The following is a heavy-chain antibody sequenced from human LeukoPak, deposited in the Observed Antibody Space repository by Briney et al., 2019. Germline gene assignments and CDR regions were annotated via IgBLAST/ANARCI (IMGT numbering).Heavy chain of an antibody. J-gene: IGHJ4*02. V-gene: IGHV4-34*01. Sequence: SETLSLTCAVYGGSFSGYYCRWIRQPPGKGLEWIGEINNSGSTNYNQSLKSRVTISVDTSKNQFSLKLSSVTAADTAVYYCASIGPEVQLERRSGGDFDYWGQGTLVTVSS. CDR3: ASIGPEVQLERRSGGDFDY. CDR1: GGSFSGYY. CDR2: INNSGST. D-gene: IGHD1-1*01.